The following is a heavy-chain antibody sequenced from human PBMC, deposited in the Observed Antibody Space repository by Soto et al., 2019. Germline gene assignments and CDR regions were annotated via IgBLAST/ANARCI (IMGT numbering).Heavy chain of an antibody. J-gene: IGHJ6*02. CDR2: IDPSDSYT. CDR3: ARLGYCSSTSCYTHGDYYGMDV. Sequence: GESLKISCKGSGYSFTSYWISWVRQMPGKGLEWMGRIDPSDSYTNYSPSFQRHVTISADKSISTAYLQWSSLKASDTAMYYCARLGYCSSTSCYTHGDYYGMDVWGQGTTVTVSS. CDR1: GYSFTSYW. D-gene: IGHD2-2*02. V-gene: IGHV5-10-1*01.